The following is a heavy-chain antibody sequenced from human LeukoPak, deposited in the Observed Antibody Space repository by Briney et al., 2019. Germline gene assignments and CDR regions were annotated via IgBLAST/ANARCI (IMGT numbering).Heavy chain of an antibody. D-gene: IGHD3-10*01. J-gene: IGHJ4*02. Sequence: GGSLRLSCAASGFTFTTYWMSWVRQLPGKGLEWVANINQDGTERYYVDSVKGRFTISRDNAKNSLDLQMNSLRVEDTGIYYCVKVAKYYYGSETYYFFEHWGQGTPVTASS. CDR1: GFTFTTYW. V-gene: IGHV3-7*01. CDR3: VKVAKYYYGSETYYFFEH. CDR2: INQDGTER.